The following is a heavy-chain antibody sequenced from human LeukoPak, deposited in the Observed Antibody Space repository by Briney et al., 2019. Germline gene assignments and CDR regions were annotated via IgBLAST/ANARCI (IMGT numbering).Heavy chain of an antibody. J-gene: IGHJ4*02. CDR1: GFTFSSYG. Sequence: PGRSLRLSCAASGFTFSSYGMHWVRQAPGKGLEWVAVIWYDGSNKYYADSVKGRFTISRDNSKNTLYLQMNSLRAEDTAVYYYARTNIVVVPAAIGYWGQGTLVTVSS. CDR3: ARTNIVVVPAAIGY. D-gene: IGHD2-2*01. V-gene: IGHV3-33*01. CDR2: IWYDGSNK.